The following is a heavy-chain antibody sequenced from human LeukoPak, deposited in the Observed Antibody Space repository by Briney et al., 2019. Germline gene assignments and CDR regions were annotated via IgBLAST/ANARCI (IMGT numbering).Heavy chain of an antibody. D-gene: IGHD3-22*01. CDR2: ISSSSSYI. Sequence: GGSLRLSCAASGFTFSSYSMNWVRQAPGKGLEWVSSISSSSSYIYYADSVKGRFTISRDNAKNSLYLQMNSLRAEDTAVYYCARGRRDSIGYYFVYWGQGTLVTVSS. CDR1: GFTFSSYS. J-gene: IGHJ4*02. CDR3: ARGRRDSIGYYFVY. V-gene: IGHV3-21*01.